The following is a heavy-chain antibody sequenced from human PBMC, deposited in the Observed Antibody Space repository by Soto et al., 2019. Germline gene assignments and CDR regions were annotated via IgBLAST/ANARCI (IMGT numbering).Heavy chain of an antibody. D-gene: IGHD4-4*01. CDR1: GLTFSGYG. CDR2: ISGSGSTT. CDR3: VTRSRGLQSSPPRLDS. Sequence: EVQLLESGGGLVQPGGSLRLSCAASGLTFSGYGMSWVRQAPGTGLEWVSAISGSGSTTYYADSVKGRFTISRDDSKNILFLQTNSLSAEDTAVYYCVTRSRGLQSSPPRLDSWGQGTLVTVSS. J-gene: IGHJ4*02. V-gene: IGHV3-23*01.